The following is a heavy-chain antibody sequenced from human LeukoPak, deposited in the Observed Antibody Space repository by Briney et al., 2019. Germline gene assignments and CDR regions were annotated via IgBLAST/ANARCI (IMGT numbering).Heavy chain of an antibody. Sequence: GGSLRLSCAASGFTFSSYSMNWVRQAPGKGLEWVSYISSSSSTIYYADSVKGRFTISRDNSKNTLYLQMNSLRAEDTAVYYCAKDRYCSSTSCYSMDYWGQGTLVTVSS. CDR2: ISSSSSTI. CDR1: GFTFSSYS. CDR3: AKDRYCSSTSCYSMDY. J-gene: IGHJ4*02. D-gene: IGHD2-2*01. V-gene: IGHV3-48*01.